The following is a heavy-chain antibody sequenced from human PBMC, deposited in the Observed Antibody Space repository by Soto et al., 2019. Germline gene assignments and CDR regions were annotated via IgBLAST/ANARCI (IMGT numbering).Heavy chain of an antibody. V-gene: IGHV3-7*01. CDR3: ASPSYSSGWPVFDY. Sequence: EVQLVESGGGLVQPGGSLRLSCAGSGFTFSSYWMSWVRQAPGKGLEWVANIKQDGSEKYYVDSVKGRFTISRDNAKNSLYVQMNSLRAEDTAVYYCASPSYSSGWPVFDYWGQGTLVTVSS. D-gene: IGHD6-19*01. J-gene: IGHJ4*02. CDR2: IKQDGSEK. CDR1: GFTFSSYW.